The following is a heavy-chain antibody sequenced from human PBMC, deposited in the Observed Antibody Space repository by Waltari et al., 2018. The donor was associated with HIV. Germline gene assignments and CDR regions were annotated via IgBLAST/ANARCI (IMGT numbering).Heavy chain of an antibody. J-gene: IGHJ4*02. V-gene: IGHV4-34*01. CDR1: GGSFSGYY. CDR3: ARGVVAGY. D-gene: IGHD2-15*01. Sequence: QVQLQQWGAGLLKPSETLSLTCAVYGGSFSGYYWSWIRQPPGKGLEWIGEINHSGSTNYNPSLKSRVTISVDTSKNQFSLKLSSVTAADTAVYYCARGVVAGYWGQGTLVTVSS. CDR2: INHSGST.